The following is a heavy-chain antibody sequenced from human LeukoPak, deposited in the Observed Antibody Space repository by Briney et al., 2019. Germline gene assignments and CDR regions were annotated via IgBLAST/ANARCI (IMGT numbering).Heavy chain of an antibody. V-gene: IGHV3-7*01. CDR3: TRRLDD. J-gene: IGHJ4*02. CDR2: IKHGESEK. D-gene: IGHD3-16*01. Sequence: GGSLRLSCEGSAFIFSGHWMDWVRQAPGKGLEWVANIKHGESEKNYLDSVKGRFTISRDNAQNSLYLQMNGLRVEDTAVYYCTRRLDDWGQGTLVTVSS. CDR1: AFIFSGHW.